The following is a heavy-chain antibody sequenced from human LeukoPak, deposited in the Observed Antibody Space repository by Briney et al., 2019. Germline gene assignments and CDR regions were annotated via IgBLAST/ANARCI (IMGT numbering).Heavy chain of an antibody. CDR2: IYSGGST. D-gene: IGHD6-13*01. J-gene: IGHJ4*02. V-gene: IGHV3-53*04. CDR1: GFTDSSNY. CDR3: ARSSTLAAAAHFDY. Sequence: PGGSLRLSCAASGFTDSSNYMSWVRQAPGKGLEWVSVIYSGGSTYYADSVKGRFTISRHNSKNTLYLQMNSLRAEDTAVYYCARSSTLAAAAHFDYWGQGTLVTVSS.